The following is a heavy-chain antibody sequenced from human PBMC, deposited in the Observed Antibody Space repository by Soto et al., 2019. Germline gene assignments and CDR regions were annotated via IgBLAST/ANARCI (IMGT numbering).Heavy chain of an antibody. CDR2: VSIGGST. CDR1: GFTFSSYA. CDR3: AKRRGAGGHFDY. V-gene: IGHV3-23*01. Sequence: DVQLLESGGGLVQPEGSLRLSCAASGFTFSSYAMGWVRQGPGKGLEWVAVVSIGGSTHYTDSVRGRFTIPRDNSKNTLSLRMNSLTAEDTAVYFCAKRRGAGGHFDYWGQGALVTVSS. J-gene: IGHJ4*02. D-gene: IGHD2-15*01.